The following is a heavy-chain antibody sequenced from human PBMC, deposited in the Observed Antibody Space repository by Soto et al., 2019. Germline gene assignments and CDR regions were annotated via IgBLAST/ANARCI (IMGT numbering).Heavy chain of an antibody. Sequence: GASVKVSCKASGYTFTSYDINWVRQATGQGLEWMGWMNPNSGNTGYAQKFQGRVTMTRNTSISTVYMELSSLRSEDTAVYYCASDDLLGGGNHYRVRNYYYGMYVWGQGTTVTVSS. V-gene: IGHV1-8*01. J-gene: IGHJ6*02. CDR3: ASDDLLGGGNHYRVRNYYYGMYV. CDR1: GYTFTSYD. D-gene: IGHD2-15*01. CDR2: MNPNSGNT.